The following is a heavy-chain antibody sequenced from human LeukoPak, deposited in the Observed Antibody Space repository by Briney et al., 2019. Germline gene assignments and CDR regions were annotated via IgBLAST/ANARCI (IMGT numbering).Heavy chain of an antibody. CDR3: ARHRAAAGTRGFGY. J-gene: IGHJ4*02. D-gene: IGHD6-13*01. CDR2: IYYSGST. V-gene: IGHV4-39*01. CDR1: GGSISSSSYY. Sequence: KPSETLSLTCTVSGGSISSSSYYWGWIRQPPGKGLEWIGSIYYSGSTYYNPSLKSRVTISVDTSKNQFSLKLSSVTAADTAVYYCARHRAAAGTRGFGYWGQGTLVTVSS.